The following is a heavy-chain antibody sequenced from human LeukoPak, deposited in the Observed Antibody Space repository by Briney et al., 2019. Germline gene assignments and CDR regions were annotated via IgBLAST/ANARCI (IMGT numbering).Heavy chain of an antibody. CDR1: GYTFTGYY. CDR3: ARDYDSSGYYYFDY. J-gene: IGHJ4*02. CDR2: INPNSGGT. V-gene: IGHV1-2*02. D-gene: IGHD3-22*01. Sequence: ASVKVSCKASGYTFTGYYMHWVRQAPGQGLEWMGWINPNSGGTNYAQKFQGRVTMTRDTSISTAYMELSRLRAEDTAVYYCARDYDSSGYYYFDYWGQGTLVTVSS.